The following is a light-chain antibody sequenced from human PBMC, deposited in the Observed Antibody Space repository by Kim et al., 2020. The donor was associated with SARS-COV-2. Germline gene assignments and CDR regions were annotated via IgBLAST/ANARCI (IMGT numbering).Light chain of an antibody. J-gene: IGLJ2*01. CDR3: QVWDSSSDHRV. V-gene: IGLV3-21*04. CDR2: YDS. CDR1: NIGSKG. Sequence: SSELTQPPSVSVAPGKTARFTCGGDNIGSKGVHWYQQKPGQAPVLVIYYDSDRPSGIPERFSGSNSGNTATLTISRVEAGDEADYYCQVWDSSSDHRVFGGGTQLTVL.